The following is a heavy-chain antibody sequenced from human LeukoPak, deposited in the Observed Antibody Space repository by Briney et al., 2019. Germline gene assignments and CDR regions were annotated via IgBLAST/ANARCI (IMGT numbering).Heavy chain of an antibody. D-gene: IGHD4-11*01. CDR1: GFTFSSYE. CDR2: ISTSGSTI. J-gene: IGHJ6*02. V-gene: IGHV3-48*03. Sequence: GGSLRLSCAASGFTFSSYEMNWVRQAPGKGLEWVSYISTSGSTIYYTDSVKGRFTISRDNAKNSLSLQMNSLRAEDTAVYYCAGDHSNYFWYYGMDVWGQGTTVTVSS. CDR3: AGDHSNYFWYYGMDV.